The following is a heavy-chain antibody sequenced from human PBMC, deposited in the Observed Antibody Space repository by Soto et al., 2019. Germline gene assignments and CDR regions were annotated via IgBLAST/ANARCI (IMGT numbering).Heavy chain of an antibody. CDR2: MSGDGRT. CDR1: GFTFSDSV. V-gene: IGHV3-23*01. D-gene: IGHD3-22*01. J-gene: IGHJ4*02. Sequence: PGGSLRLSCVGSGFTFSDSVMAWVRQAPGKGLEWLSVMSGDGRTRYAFSVTGRFTISRDNSKNTLYLQMRSLRDEDADAYYCVKWHTSNFDSLPFTGFDFWGQGTQVTLSS. CDR3: VKWHTSNFDSLPFTGFDF.